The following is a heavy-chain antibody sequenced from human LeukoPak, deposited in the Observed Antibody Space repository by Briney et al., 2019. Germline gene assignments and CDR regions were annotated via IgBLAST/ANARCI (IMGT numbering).Heavy chain of an antibody. CDR1: GFTFTIYS. CDR3: TRDEAAATD. J-gene: IGHJ4*02. Sequence: GGSLRLSCAASGFTFTIYSINWVRQAPGKGLEWVAYISGSSTTIYYADSVKGRFTISRDNAKNSLYLQMNSLRAEDTAIYYCTRDEAAATDWGQGTLVTVSS. CDR2: ISGSSTTI. V-gene: IGHV3-48*01. D-gene: IGHD6-13*01.